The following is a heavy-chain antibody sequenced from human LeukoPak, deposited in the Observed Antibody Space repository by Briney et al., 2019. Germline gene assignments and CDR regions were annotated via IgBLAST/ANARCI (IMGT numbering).Heavy chain of an antibody. V-gene: IGHV4-59*01. Sequence: SETLSLTCTASGGSISSYYWSWIRQPPGKGLEWIGYIYYSGSTNYNPSLKSRVTISVDTSKNQFSLKLSSVTAADTAVYYCARERTFGDGFDYWGQGTLVTVSS. J-gene: IGHJ4*02. CDR3: ARERTFGDGFDY. CDR2: IYYSGST. CDR1: GGSISSYY. D-gene: IGHD3-3*01.